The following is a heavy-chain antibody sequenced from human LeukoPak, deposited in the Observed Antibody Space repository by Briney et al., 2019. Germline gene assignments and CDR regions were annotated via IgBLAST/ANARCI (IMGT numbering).Heavy chain of an antibody. Sequence: PGGSLRLSCAASGFTFSSYWMHWVRQDPGKGLVWVSRINSDGSSTSYADSVKGRFTISRDNSKNTLYLQMNSLRAEDTAVYYCARDASNDFWSGYFRHWGQGTLVTVSS. CDR3: ARDASNDFWSGYFRH. CDR1: GFTFSSYW. J-gene: IGHJ1*01. CDR2: INSDGSST. D-gene: IGHD3-3*01. V-gene: IGHV3-74*01.